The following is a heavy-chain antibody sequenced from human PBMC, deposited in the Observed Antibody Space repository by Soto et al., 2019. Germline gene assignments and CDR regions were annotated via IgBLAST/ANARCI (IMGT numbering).Heavy chain of an antibody. V-gene: IGHV4-30-2*01. Sequence: TLSLTCAVSGGSISSGGYSWSWIRQPPGKGLEWIGYIYHSGSTYYNPSLKSRVTIPVDRSKNQFSLKLSSVTAADTAVYNCARDRIQLGEYYYYYGMDVWGQGTTVTVSS. CDR2: IYHSGST. D-gene: IGHD5-18*01. CDR1: GGSISSGGYS. J-gene: IGHJ6*02. CDR3: ARDRIQLGEYYYYYGMDV.